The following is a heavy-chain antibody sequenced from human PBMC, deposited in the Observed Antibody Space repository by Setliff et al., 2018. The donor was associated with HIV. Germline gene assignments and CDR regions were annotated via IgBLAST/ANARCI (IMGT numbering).Heavy chain of an antibody. CDR2: INHSGNT. J-gene: IGHJ4*02. Sequence: SETLSLTCAVYGGSFSGYYWMWIRQSPGEGLEWIGEINHSGNTNYNPSLKSRVTMSGDTSKNQFSRNLTSVTAADTAVYFCARGLGRGSGTYYKPPGYWGPGTLVTVSS. V-gene: IGHV4-34*01. CDR1: GGSFSGYY. D-gene: IGHD3-10*01. CDR3: ARGLGRGSGTYYKPPGY.